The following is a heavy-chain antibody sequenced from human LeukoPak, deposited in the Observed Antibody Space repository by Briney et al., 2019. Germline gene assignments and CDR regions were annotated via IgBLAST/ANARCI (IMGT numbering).Heavy chain of an antibody. CDR2: IKQDGSEK. Sequence: GGSLRLSCAASGFTFSSYWMSWVRQAPGKGLEWVANIKQDGSEKYYVDSVKGRFTISRDNAKNSLYLQMNSLRAEDTAVYYCARLSYYDSSGYYYGLDYRGQGTLVTVSS. D-gene: IGHD3-22*01. V-gene: IGHV3-7*01. CDR3: ARLSYYDSSGYYYGLDY. J-gene: IGHJ4*02. CDR1: GFTFSSYW.